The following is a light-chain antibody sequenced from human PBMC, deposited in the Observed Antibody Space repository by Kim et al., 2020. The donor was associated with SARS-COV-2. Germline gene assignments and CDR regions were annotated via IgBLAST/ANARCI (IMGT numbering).Light chain of an antibody. V-gene: IGKV1-13*02. J-gene: IGKJ5*01. CDR2: DAS. Sequence: ASVGDSVTLTCRARHGISSALAWYQQTSGKAPKLLIYDASNLESGVPSRFSGSGSGTDFTLTFSSVQPEDFATYYCQQFYSYPITFGQGTRLEIK. CDR3: QQFYSYPIT. CDR1: HGISSA.